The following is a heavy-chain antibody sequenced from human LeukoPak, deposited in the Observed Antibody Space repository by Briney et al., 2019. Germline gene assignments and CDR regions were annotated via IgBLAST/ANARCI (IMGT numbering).Heavy chain of an antibody. V-gene: IGHV3-30*02. J-gene: IGHJ4*02. D-gene: IGHD2-2*01. CDR2: IRYDGSNK. Sequence: GGSLRLSCAASGFTFSSYGMHWVRQAPGKGLEWVAFIRYDGSNKYYADSVKGRFTISRDNSKNTLYLQMNSLRAEDTAVYYCAIQREPAAIRPLDYWGQGTLVTASS. CDR1: GFTFSSYG. CDR3: AIQREPAAIRPLDY.